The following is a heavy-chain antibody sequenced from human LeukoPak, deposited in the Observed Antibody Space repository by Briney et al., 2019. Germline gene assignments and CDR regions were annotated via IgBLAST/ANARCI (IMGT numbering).Heavy chain of an antibody. CDR3: ARLLPAYYYDSSGAVDY. CDR2: IYPGDSDT. J-gene: IGHJ4*02. V-gene: IGHV5-51*01. D-gene: IGHD3-22*01. CDR1: GYSFTSYW. Sequence: GESLKISCKGSGYSFTSYWIGWVRQMPGKGLEWMGIIYPGDSDTRYSTSFQGQVTISADKSISTAYLQWSSLKASDTAMYYCARLLPAYYYDSSGAVDYWGQGTLVTVSS.